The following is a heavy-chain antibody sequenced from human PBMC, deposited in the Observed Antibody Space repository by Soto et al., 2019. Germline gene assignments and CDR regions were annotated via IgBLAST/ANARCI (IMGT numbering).Heavy chain of an antibody. Sequence: ASVKVSCKASGYTFTGYYMHWVRQAPGQGLEWMGWISAYNGNTKYAQKLQGRVTMTTDTSTSTVYMELRSLRSDDTAVYYCARGVGSGSYYNQYNWFDPWGQGTLVTVSS. CDR3: ARGVGSGSYYNQYNWFDP. V-gene: IGHV1-18*04. CDR2: ISAYNGNT. CDR1: GYTFTGYY. J-gene: IGHJ5*02. D-gene: IGHD3-10*01.